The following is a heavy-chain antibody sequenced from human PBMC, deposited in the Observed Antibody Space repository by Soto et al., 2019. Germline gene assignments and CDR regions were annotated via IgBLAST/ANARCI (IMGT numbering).Heavy chain of an antibody. CDR1: GASMSEYY. Sequence: LSLTCTVSGASMSEYYWSWIRQSPGKGLEWIGYIYYLGSTDYNPSLKSRVTISVDTSKRQFSLRLTSVTAADTAVYYCARDGYDGSGSPYPAFWGPGTQVTVSS. D-gene: IGHD3-10*01. CDR2: IYYLGST. J-gene: IGHJ4*02. V-gene: IGHV4-59*01. CDR3: ARDGYDGSGSPYPAF.